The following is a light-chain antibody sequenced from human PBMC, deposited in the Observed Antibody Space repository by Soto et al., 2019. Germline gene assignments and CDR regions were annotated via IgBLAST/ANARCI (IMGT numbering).Light chain of an antibody. CDR2: DAS. V-gene: IGKV1-12*01. J-gene: IGKJ4*01. CDR1: RNIKTS. CDR3: QQINSFPPT. Sequence: DIQMTQSPSSVSASVGDRVTITCRASRNIKTSLAWYQQRPGKGPELLIYDASTLQSGVPSRISGSVSGTEFTLTISRLQPEDFAIFYCQQINSFPPTFGGGTKV.